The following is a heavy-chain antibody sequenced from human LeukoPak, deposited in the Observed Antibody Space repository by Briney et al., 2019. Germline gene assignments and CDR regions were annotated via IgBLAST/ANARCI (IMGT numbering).Heavy chain of an antibody. J-gene: IGHJ6*03. V-gene: IGHV4-38-2*02. CDR1: GCFISSGCY. Sequence: PSETLSLTCTVSGCFISSGCYWGWIRQPPGKALEWIGSLHHSGSTYYNPSLKSRLTISVDTTKNQLSLKLSSVTAADTAVYYCARDRGGVTPLYFMDVWGRGTTVTVSS. CDR2: LHHSGST. D-gene: IGHD3-3*01. CDR3: ARDRGGVTPLYFMDV.